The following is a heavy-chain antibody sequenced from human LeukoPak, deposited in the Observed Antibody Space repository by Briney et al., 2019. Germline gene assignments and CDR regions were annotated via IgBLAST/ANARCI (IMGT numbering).Heavy chain of an antibody. J-gene: IGHJ5*02. CDR1: GGSLTNSTYY. CDR3: ARSEGTA. V-gene: IGHV4-39*01. CDR2: IYYGGST. Sequence: SETLSLTCTVSGGSLTNSTYYWAWIRQSPGKGLEWIGSIYYGGSTYYNPSLRSRVTISIDTSKNQFSLNLRSVTAADTAVYYCARSEGTAWGQGTLVTVPS.